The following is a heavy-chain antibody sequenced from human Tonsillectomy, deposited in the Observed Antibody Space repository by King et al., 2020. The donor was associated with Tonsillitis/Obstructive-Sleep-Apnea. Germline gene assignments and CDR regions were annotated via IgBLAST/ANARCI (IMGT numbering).Heavy chain of an antibody. D-gene: IGHD3-3*01. CDR1: GFTFSSYS. J-gene: IGHJ6*03. CDR3: ARRNYDFWSGNYYYYMDV. Sequence: VQLVESGGGLVQPGGSLRLSCAASGFTFSSYSMNWVRQAPGKGLEWVSYISSSSTIYYADSVKGRFTISRDNAKNSLYLQMNSLRDEDTAVYYCARRNYDFWSGNYYYYMDVWGKGTTVTVSS. V-gene: IGHV3-48*02. CDR2: ISSSSTI.